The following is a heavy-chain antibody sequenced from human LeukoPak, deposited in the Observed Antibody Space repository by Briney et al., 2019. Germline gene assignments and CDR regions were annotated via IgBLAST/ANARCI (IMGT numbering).Heavy chain of an antibody. Sequence: GGSLRLSCAASGFTFSSYAMSWVRQAPGKGLEWVSAISGSGGSTYYADSVKGRFTISRDNSKNTLYLQMNSLRAEDTAVYYCAKGSRDSSGWYRDYWGQGTLVTVSS. CDR1: GFTFSSYA. CDR3: AKGSRDSSGWYRDY. V-gene: IGHV3-23*01. J-gene: IGHJ4*02. D-gene: IGHD6-19*01. CDR2: ISGSGGST.